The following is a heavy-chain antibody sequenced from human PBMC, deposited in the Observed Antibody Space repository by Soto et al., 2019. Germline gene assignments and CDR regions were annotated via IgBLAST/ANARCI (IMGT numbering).Heavy chain of an antibody. CDR2: IYYSGST. Sequence: QLLESGPGLVKPSETLSLTCTVSGGSISSSSYYWGWIRQPPGKGLEWIGSIYYSGSTYYNPSLKSRVTISVDTSKNQFSLKRSSVTAADTAVYYCARHYYDRGEVGPWGQGTLVTVSS. V-gene: IGHV4-39*01. J-gene: IGHJ5*02. CDR3: ARHYYDRGEVGP. CDR1: GGSISSSSYY. D-gene: IGHD1-26*01.